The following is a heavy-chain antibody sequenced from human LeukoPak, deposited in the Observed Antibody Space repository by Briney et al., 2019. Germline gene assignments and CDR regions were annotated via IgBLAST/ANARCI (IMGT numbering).Heavy chain of an antibody. CDR3: TRRGYGDLIDY. Sequence: GGSLRLACAASGFTFSGSAMHWVRQASGKGLEWVGRIRSKANSYATAYAASVKGRFTISRDDSKNTAYLQMNSLRTEDTAVYYCTRRGYGDLIDYWGQGTLVTVSS. V-gene: IGHV3-73*01. J-gene: IGHJ4*02. CDR1: GFTFSGSA. D-gene: IGHD4-17*01. CDR2: IRSKANSYAT.